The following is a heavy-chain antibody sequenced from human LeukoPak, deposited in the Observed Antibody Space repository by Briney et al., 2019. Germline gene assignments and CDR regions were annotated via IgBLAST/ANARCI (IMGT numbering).Heavy chain of an antibody. CDR3: ARRLGATRPFVY. V-gene: IGHV5-51*01. CDR2: IYPGDSDT. J-gene: IGHJ4*02. Sequence: GEALKSSSKGSGYSFTTFSMGWVRHMPGKGLGWMGFIYPGDSDTTYSPSFQGQVTTSADKSISTAYLQWSSLKTSDTTMYYCARRLGATRPFVYWGQGARVAVSS. D-gene: IGHD1-26*01. CDR1: GYSFTTFS.